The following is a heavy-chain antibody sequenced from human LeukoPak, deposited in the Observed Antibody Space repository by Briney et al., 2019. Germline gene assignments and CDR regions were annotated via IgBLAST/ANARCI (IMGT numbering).Heavy chain of an antibody. CDR3: ARSKSGGSYEYFQH. J-gene: IGHJ1*01. CDR1: GYSFTGYY. CDR2: INPNNGGT. D-gene: IGHD2-15*01. V-gene: IGHV1-2*02. Sequence: GASVKVSCKASGYSFTGYYIHWVRQAPGQGLEWMGWINPNNGGTNFAQKLQGRVTMTRDTSISTAYMELSRLRSDDTAVYYCARSKSGGSYEYFQHWGQGTLVTVSS.